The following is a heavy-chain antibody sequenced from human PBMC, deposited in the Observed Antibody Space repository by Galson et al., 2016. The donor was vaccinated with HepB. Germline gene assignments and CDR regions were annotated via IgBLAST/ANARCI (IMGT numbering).Heavy chain of an antibody. CDR3: SRVVGLDYDFWSGYPDFDY. CDR2: IRSNADGGTT. V-gene: IGHV3-49*03. CDR1: GFPFDNYA. Sequence: SLRLSCATSGFPFDNYAMSWFRQAPGKGLHWVGFIRSNADGGTTEYAASVKGSFTIPSDDSKSIVYLQMNRLKTEDTAVYYCSRVVGLDYDFWSGYPDFDYWGQGALVTVSS. J-gene: IGHJ4*02. D-gene: IGHD3-3*01.